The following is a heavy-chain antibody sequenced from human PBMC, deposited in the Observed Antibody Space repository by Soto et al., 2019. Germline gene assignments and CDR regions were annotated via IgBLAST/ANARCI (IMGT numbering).Heavy chain of an antibody. V-gene: IGHV6-1*01. Sequence: SQTLSLTCAISGDSVSSNSAAWNWIRQSPSRGLEWLGRTYYRSKWYNDYAVSVKSRITINPDTSKNQFSLQLNSVTPEDTAVYYCARDPGYSSGWYFSGMDVWGQGTTVTVSS. J-gene: IGHJ6*02. D-gene: IGHD6-19*01. CDR1: GDSVSSNSAA. CDR2: TYYRSKWYN. CDR3: ARDPGYSSGWYFSGMDV.